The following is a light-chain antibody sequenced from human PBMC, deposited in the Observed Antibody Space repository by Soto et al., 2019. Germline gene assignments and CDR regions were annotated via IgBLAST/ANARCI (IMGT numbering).Light chain of an antibody. Sequence: QSVLTQPPSVSGAPGQRGTISCTWSSSNIGAGYDVRWYQQLPGTAPKLLIYGNSNRPSGVPDRFSGSKSGTSASLAITGLQAEDEADYYCQSSDSSLSGWVFGGGTKLTVL. CDR1: SSNIGAGYD. CDR2: GNS. J-gene: IGLJ3*02. CDR3: QSSDSSLSGWV. V-gene: IGLV1-40*01.